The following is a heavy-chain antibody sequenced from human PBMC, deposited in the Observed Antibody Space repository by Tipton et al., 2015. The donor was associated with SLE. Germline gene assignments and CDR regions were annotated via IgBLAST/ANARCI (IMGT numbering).Heavy chain of an antibody. Sequence: QSGPEVKKPGSSVKVSCKASGGTFSSYAISWVRQAPGQGLEWMGGIIPIFGTANYAQKFQGRVTITADESTSTAYMELSSLRSEDTAVDDCARGGGYYYGSGSYSWGDYWGQGTLVTVSS. CDR1: GGTFSSYA. D-gene: IGHD3-10*01. CDR3: ARGGGYYYGSGSYSWGDY. J-gene: IGHJ4*02. CDR2: IIPIFGTA. V-gene: IGHV1-69*01.